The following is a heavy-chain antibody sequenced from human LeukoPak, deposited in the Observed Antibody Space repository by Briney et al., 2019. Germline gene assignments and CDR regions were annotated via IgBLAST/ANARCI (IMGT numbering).Heavy chain of an antibody. D-gene: IGHD2-2*01. J-gene: IGHJ4*02. V-gene: IGHV3-21*01. Sequence: GGSLRLSCAASGFTFSSYSMNWVRQAPGKGLEWVSSISSTSYIYYADSVKGRFTISRDNAKNSLYLQMNSLRAEDTAVYYCARDGSTSLDYWGQGTLVTVSS. CDR3: ARDGSTSLDY. CDR2: ISSTSYI. CDR1: GFTFSSYS.